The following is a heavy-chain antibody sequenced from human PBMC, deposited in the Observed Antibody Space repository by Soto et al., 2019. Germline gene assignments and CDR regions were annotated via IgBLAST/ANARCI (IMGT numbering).Heavy chain of an antibody. CDR3: ARYERDPDYDFWSGYYPPSSYYMDV. D-gene: IGHD3-3*01. J-gene: IGHJ6*03. CDR1: GYTFTSYD. V-gene: IGHV1-8*01. CDR2: MNPNSGNT. Sequence: ASVKVSCKASGYTFTSYDINWVRQATGQGLEWMGWMNPNSGNTGYAQKFQGRVTMTRNTSISTAYMELSSLRSEDTAVYYCARYERDPDYDFWSGYYPPSSYYMDVWGKGTTVTAP.